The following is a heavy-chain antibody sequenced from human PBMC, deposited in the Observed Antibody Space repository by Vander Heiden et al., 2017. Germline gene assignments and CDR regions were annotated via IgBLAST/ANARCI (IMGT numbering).Heavy chain of an antibody. J-gene: IGHJ3*01. V-gene: IGHV4-39*01. CDR3: ARQRGRGTWTFDL. D-gene: IGHD3-16*01. CDR1: GDSMTSADYY. CDR2: ISNSGRS. Sequence: QLQLQESGPGLVKPSETLSLTCTISGDSMTSADYYSGWIRQPPGKGLEWIASISNSGRSYFNPPLKSRLTISADTSKNQFSLKMTSLTAADTAVYYCARQRGRGTWTFDLWGEGTVLSVSS.